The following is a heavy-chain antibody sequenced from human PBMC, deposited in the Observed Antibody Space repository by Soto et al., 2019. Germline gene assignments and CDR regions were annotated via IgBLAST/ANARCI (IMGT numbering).Heavy chain of an antibody. J-gene: IGHJ5*02. CDR3: ARGDYSNYRQNRNWFDP. V-gene: IGHV4-34*01. CDR2: INHSGST. Sequence: SETLSLTCAVYGGSFSGYYWSWIRQPPGKGLEWIGEINHSGSTNYNPSLKSRVTISVDTSKNQFSLKLSSVTAADTAVYYCARGDYSNYRQNRNWFDPWGQGTLDPVSS. CDR1: GGSFSGYY. D-gene: IGHD4-4*01.